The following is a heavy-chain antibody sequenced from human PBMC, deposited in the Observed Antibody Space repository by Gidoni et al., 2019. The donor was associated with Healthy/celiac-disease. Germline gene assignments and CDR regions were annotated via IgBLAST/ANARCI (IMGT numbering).Heavy chain of an antibody. D-gene: IGHD4-17*01. CDR1: GGTFRTYA. J-gene: IGHJ4*02. Sequence: QVQLVHSGAEVKRPGSSVKVSSKASGGTFRTYAISGGRQAPGQGLEWMGGIIPIFGTANYAQKFQGRVTITADESTSTAYMELSSLRSEDTAVYYCASAEGVSYGDYFDYWGQGTLVTVSS. CDR2: IIPIFGTA. V-gene: IGHV1-69*01. CDR3: ASAEGVSYGDYFDY.